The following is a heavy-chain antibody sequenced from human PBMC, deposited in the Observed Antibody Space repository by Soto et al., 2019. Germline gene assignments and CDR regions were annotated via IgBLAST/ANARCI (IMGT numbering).Heavy chain of an antibody. V-gene: IGHV3-53*01. D-gene: IGHD6-6*01. CDR2: IYSAGST. CDR1: VLTVSRTQ. J-gene: IGHJ4*01. Sequence: AWWSLRLSCSVSVLTVSRTQMSWFRQAPGKGLQWVSVIYSAGSTYYANAVKGRFTISRDISENKIFLELNGLTVDDTAVYYCARAREPEYSSSIFFDYWGRGTVVTVSS. CDR3: ARAREPEYSSSIFFDY.